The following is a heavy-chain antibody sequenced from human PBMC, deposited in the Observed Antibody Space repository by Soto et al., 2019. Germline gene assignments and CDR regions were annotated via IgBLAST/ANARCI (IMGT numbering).Heavy chain of an antibody. D-gene: IGHD3-9*01. CDR2: IYYSGST. Sequence: SETLSLTCTVSGDSISSGDYYWSWIRQPPGKGLEWIGYIYYSGSTYYNPSLKSRVTISVDTSKNQFSLKLSSVTAADTAVYYCARGVDDILTGYYRPLDYWGQGTLVTAPQ. V-gene: IGHV4-30-4*01. J-gene: IGHJ4*02. CDR3: ARGVDDILTGYYRPLDY. CDR1: GDSISSGDYY.